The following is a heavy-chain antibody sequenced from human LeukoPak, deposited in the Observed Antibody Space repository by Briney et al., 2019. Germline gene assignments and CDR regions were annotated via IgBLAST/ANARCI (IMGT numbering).Heavy chain of an antibody. Sequence: PSETLSLTCTVSGGSINSYYWSWIRQPPGKGLEWIGYIYYSGSTNYSPSLKSRVTISVDTSKNQFSLKLSSVTAADTAVYYCTRANGYGLIDYWGQGTLVTVSS. J-gene: IGHJ4*02. D-gene: IGHD3-10*01. V-gene: IGHV4-59*01. CDR3: TRANGYGLIDY. CDR1: GGSINSYY. CDR2: IYYSGST.